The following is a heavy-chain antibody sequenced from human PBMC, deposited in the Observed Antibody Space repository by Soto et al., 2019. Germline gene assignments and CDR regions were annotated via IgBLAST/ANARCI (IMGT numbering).Heavy chain of an antibody. V-gene: IGHV3-33*05. CDR2: TSYDGSNN. CDR3: ARWGTTGGLDV. J-gene: IGHJ4*02. D-gene: IGHD3-16*01. Sequence: QVQLVESGGGVVQPGTSLRLSCVGSGFTFRSYVIHWVRQAPGKGLEWVALTSYDGSNNFYGDSVKGRFTISRHNSRSTVELQMDSLRFDDTALYYCARWGTTGGLDVWGQGTLVSVSS. CDR1: GFTFRSYV.